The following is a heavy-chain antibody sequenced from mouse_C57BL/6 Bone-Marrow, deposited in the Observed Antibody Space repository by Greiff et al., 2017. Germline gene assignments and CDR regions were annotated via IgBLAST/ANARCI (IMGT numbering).Heavy chain of an antibody. D-gene: IGHD2-13*01. CDR1: GYTFTSYW. CDR3: ARWGLRYLDY. Sequence: VQLQQPGAELVKPGASVKLSCKASGYTFTSYWMHWVKQRPGQGLEWIGMIHPNSGSTNYNEKFKSKATLTVDKSSSTAYMQLSSLTSEDTAVYYCARWGLRYLDYWGQGTTLTVSS. V-gene: IGHV1-64*01. CDR2: IHPNSGST. J-gene: IGHJ2*01.